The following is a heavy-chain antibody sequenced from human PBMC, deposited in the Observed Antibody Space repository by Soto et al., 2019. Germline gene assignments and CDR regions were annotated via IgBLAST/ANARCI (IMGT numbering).Heavy chain of an antibody. CDR2: IYYSGST. V-gene: IGHV4-31*03. CDR1: GGSISCGGYY. Sequence: PSETLSLTCTVSGGSISCGGYYWSWIRQHPGKGLEWIGYIYYSGSTYYNPSLKSRVTISVDTSKNQFSLKLSSVTAADTAVYYCARDRGTTVTARWFDPWGQGTLVTVSS. J-gene: IGHJ5*02. D-gene: IGHD4-17*01. CDR3: ARDRGTTVTARWFDP.